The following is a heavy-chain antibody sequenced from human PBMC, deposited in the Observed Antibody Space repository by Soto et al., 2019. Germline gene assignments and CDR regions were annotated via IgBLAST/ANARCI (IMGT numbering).Heavy chain of an antibody. Sequence: ASVKVSCTASGYTFTSYAMHWVRQAPGQRFEWMGWINAGNGNTKYSQKFQGRVTITRDTSASTAYMELSSLRSEDTAVYYFARSLGVYCISTSCYAIGYWGQGTLVTVSS. V-gene: IGHV1-3*01. J-gene: IGHJ4*02. CDR3: ARSLGVYCISTSCYAIGY. D-gene: IGHD2-2*01. CDR1: GYTFTSYA. CDR2: INAGNGNT.